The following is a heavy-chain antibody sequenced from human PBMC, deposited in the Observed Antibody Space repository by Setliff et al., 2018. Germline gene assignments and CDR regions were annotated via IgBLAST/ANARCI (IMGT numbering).Heavy chain of an antibody. V-gene: IGHV4-59*08. CDR1: GDSINNYY. J-gene: IGHJ4*02. CDR2: IYHSGGT. CDR3: ARLPPLHTPMALTFDY. Sequence: SETLSLTCTVSGDSINNYYWTWIRQPPGKGLEWIGYIYHSGGTNYNPSLKSRVTISVDTSKNQFSLELRSVPAADTAVYYCARLPPLHTPMALTFDYWGQGILVTVSS. D-gene: IGHD5-18*01.